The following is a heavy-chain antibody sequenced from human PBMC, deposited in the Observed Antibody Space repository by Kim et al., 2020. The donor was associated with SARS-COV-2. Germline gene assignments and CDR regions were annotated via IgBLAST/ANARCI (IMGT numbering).Heavy chain of an antibody. J-gene: IGHJ6*01. CDR2: IWYDGSTK. V-gene: IGHV3-33*01. CDR1: GFTFSNYG. D-gene: IGHD3-22*01. CDR3: ARDHYDSSGHYY. Sequence: GGSLRLSCAASGFTFSNYGMHWVRQAPGKGLEWVAVIWYDGSTKFYADSVKGRCTISRDISKNTLYLQMNSLTAEDTAVYFCARDHYDSSGHYY.